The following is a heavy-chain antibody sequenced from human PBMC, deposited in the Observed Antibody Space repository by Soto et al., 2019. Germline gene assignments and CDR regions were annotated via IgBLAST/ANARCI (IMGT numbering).Heavy chain of an antibody. V-gene: IGHV3-30-3*01. D-gene: IGHD3-3*01. CDR1: GFTFRSYA. CDR3: ARDRAKSEGCPRRAHFAY. CDR2: VSSDGSNQ. J-gene: IGHJ4*02. Sequence: PGGSLRLSCVTSGFTFRSYALHWVRQAPGKGLDWVAVVSSDGSNQYYTDSVKGRFTISRDFSKNTLFLQMTALRPEDTAVYYCARDRAKSEGCPRRAHFAYWGQGALVTVSS.